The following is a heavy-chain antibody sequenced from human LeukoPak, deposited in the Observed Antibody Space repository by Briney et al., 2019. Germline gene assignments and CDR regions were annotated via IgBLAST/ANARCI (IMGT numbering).Heavy chain of an antibody. V-gene: IGHV4-39*07. Sequence: PSETLSLTCTVSGGSIRSSSYYWGWIRQPPGKGLEWIGSIYYSGSTYYNPSLKSRVTISVDTSKNQFSLKLSSVTAADTAVYYCARNDFWSGYCFDYWGQGTLVTVSS. J-gene: IGHJ4*02. CDR1: GGSIRSSSYY. D-gene: IGHD3-3*01. CDR2: IYYSGST. CDR3: ARNDFWSGYCFDY.